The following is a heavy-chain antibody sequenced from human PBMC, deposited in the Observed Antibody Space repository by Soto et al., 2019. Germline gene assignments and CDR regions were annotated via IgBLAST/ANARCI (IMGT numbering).Heavy chain of an antibody. Sequence: QLQLQESGSGLVKPSQTLSLTCAVSGGSISSGGYSWSWIRQPPGKALEWIGYIYHSGSTYYNPSLKSRVTISVDRSKNQFSLKLSSVTAADTAVYYCARAIVGATKLFAFDIWGQGTMVTVSS. J-gene: IGHJ3*02. V-gene: IGHV4-30-2*01. CDR3: ARAIVGATKLFAFDI. CDR1: GGSISSGGYS. D-gene: IGHD1-26*01. CDR2: IYHSGST.